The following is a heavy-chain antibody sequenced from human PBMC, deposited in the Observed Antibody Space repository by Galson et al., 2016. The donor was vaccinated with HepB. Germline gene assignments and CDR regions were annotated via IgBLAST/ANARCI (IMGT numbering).Heavy chain of an antibody. CDR2: INTNTGNP. Sequence: SVKVSCKASGYTFTNYPMNWVRQAPGQGLEWMGWINTNTGNPTYAQGFTGRFVFSLDTSVNTAYLQIDSLKAEDTAVYYCARSDGHYHYYGSGSYSYWGQGTLITVSS. J-gene: IGHJ4*02. CDR1: GYTFTNYP. D-gene: IGHD3-10*01. CDR3: ARSDGHYHYYGSGSYSY. V-gene: IGHV7-4-1*01.